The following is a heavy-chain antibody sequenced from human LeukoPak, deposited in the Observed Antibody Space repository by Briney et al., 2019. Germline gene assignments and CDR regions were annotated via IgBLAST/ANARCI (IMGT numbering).Heavy chain of an antibody. CDR2: IIPILGTA. D-gene: IGHD6-19*01. Sequence: SVKVSCKASGGTFSSYAISWVRQAPGQGLEWMGGIIPILGTANYAQKFQGRVTITADKSTSTAYMELSSLRSDDTAVYYCARGEYSSGWYVDYWGQGTLVTVSS. V-gene: IGHV1-69*10. CDR1: GGTFSSYA. CDR3: ARGEYSSGWYVDY. J-gene: IGHJ4*02.